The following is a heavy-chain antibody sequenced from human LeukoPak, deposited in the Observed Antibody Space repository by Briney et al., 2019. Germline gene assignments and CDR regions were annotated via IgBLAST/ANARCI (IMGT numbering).Heavy chain of an antibody. V-gene: IGHV3-23*01. CDR1: GFTFSSFA. D-gene: IGHD3-3*01. CDR2: ITGSGNT. J-gene: IGHJ4*02. CDR3: ARDFWSDYYFDY. Sequence: PGGSLRLSCAASGFTFSSFAMSWVRQAPGKGLEWVSLITGSGNTYYADSVKGRFTISRDNAKNSLYLQMNSLRAEDTAVYYCARDFWSDYYFDYWGQGTLVTVSS.